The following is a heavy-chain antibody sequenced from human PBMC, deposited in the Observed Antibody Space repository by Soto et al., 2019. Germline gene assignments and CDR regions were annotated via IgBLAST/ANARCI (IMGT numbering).Heavy chain of an antibody. D-gene: IGHD2-2*01. CDR2: IYWDDDK. J-gene: IGHJ5*02. V-gene: IGHV2-5*02. Sequence: QITLKESGPTLVKPTQTLTLTCTFSGFSLSTSGVGVGWIRQPPGKALEWLALIYWDDDKRYSPSLKSRLTITTDTTKNQVVLTMTNMDPVDTATYYCAHRRAAVEDIVVVPAATRESWFDPWGQGTLVTVSS. CDR3: AHRRAAVEDIVVVPAATRESWFDP. CDR1: GFSLSTSGVG.